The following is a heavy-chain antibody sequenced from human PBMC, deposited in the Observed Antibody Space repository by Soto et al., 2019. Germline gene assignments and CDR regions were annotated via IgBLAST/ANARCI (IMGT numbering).Heavy chain of an antibody. V-gene: IGHV3-23*01. Sequence: GGSLRLSCAASGFTFSNYAMSWVRQAPGKGLEWVSAISGSGDSTYYADSVKGRFTISRDNSKNTLYLQMNSLRAEDTAVYYCAKRGLGYCSNTSCRGRWLHPSGPGTILTV. CDR2: ISGSGDST. CDR3: AKRGLGYCSNTSCRGRWLHP. D-gene: IGHD2-2*01. J-gene: IGHJ5*02. CDR1: GFTFSNYA.